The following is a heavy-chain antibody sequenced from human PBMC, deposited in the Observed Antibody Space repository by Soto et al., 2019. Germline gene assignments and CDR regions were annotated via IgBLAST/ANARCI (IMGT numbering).Heavy chain of an antibody. D-gene: IGHD6-13*01. CDR3: ARDLGQQLVDY. V-gene: IGHV1-18*01. CDR1: GYTFTSYG. J-gene: IGHJ4*02. Sequence: QVQLVQSGAEVKKPGASVKVSCKASGYTFTSYGISWVRQAPGQGLEWMGWISAHNGNIKYAQKLQGRVTMTTDTTTSTTHMELRSLRSDDTAVYYCARDLGQQLVDYWGQGTLVTVSS. CDR2: ISAHNGNI.